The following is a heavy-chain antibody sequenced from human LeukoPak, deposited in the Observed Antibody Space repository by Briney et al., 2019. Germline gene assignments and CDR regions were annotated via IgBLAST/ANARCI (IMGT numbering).Heavy chain of an antibody. D-gene: IGHD2-21*02. V-gene: IGHV1-69*13. J-gene: IGHJ6*02. Sequence: ASVKVSCKASGGTFSSYAISWVRQAPGQGLEWMGGIIPIFGTANYAQKFQGRVTITADESTSTAYMELSSLRSEDTAVYYCARGGDLYYYYYGMDVWGQGTTVTVSS. CDR3: ARGGDLYYYYYGMDV. CDR1: GGTFSSYA. CDR2: IIPIFGTA.